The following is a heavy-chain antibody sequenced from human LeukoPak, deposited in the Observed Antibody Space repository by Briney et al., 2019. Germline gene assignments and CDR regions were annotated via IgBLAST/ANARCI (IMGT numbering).Heavy chain of an antibody. Sequence: GGSPRLSCSASGFTFSSYAIHWVRQAPGKGLEWVTVISYDGSNKYYADSVKGRFTISRDNSKNTLYLQMNSLKAEDTGVYYCAKDRETTASGTFDYWGQGTLVTVSS. V-gene: IGHV3-30*04. J-gene: IGHJ4*02. CDR2: ISYDGSNK. D-gene: IGHD6-13*01. CDR1: GFTFSSYA. CDR3: AKDRETTASGTFDY.